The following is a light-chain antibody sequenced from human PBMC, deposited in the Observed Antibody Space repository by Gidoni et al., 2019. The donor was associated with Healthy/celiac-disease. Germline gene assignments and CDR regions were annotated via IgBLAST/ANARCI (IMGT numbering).Light chain of an antibody. CDR1: SRYVGGYNF. J-gene: IGLJ2*01. Sequence: QSALTQPASVSGSPGQSITISCTGTSRYVGGYNFVPWYQQHPGKAPKLMIYYVSNRPSGVSNRFSGSKSGNTASLTISGLQAEDEADYYCSSYTSSSTLVFGGGTKLTVL. CDR3: SSYTSSSTLV. V-gene: IGLV2-14*03. CDR2: YVS.